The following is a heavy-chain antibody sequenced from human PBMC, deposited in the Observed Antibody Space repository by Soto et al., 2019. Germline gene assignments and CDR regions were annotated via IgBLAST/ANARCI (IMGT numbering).Heavy chain of an antibody. V-gene: IGHV4-30-4*01. Sequence: QVQLRESGPGLVMPSQTLSLTCTVSGDSISSGNKYWSWIRQPPGKGLEWIGYIFFSGTTYYNPSLKSRLTMSLDPSQNQFSLKLNSLTDADTAVYFCARVPSSFDYYYAMDVWGQGTTVTVSS. D-gene: IGHD3-16*01. CDR2: IFFSGTT. CDR1: GDSISSGNKY. J-gene: IGHJ6*02. CDR3: ARVPSSFDYYYAMDV.